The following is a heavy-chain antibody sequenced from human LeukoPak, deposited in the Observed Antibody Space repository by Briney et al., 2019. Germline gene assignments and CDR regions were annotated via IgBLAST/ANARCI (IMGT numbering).Heavy chain of an antibody. CDR2: IYYRSKWYN. CDR1: GDSVSSNSAA. V-gene: IGHV6-1*01. J-gene: IGHJ6*02. CDR3: ARERREQWLVLGYYYGVDV. D-gene: IGHD6-19*01. Sequence: SQTLSLTCAISGDSVSSNSAAWNWIRQSPSRGLEWLGRIYYRSKWYNDYAVSVKSRITINPDTSKNQFSLQLNSVTPEDTAVYYCARERREQWLVLGYYYGVDVWGQGTTVTVSS.